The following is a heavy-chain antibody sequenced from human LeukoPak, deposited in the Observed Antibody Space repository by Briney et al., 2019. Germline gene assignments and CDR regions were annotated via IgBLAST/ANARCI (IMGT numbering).Heavy chain of an antibody. V-gene: IGHV1-69*01. Sequence: SVKVSCKASGGTFSSYAISWVRQAPGQGLEWMGGIIPIFGTANYAQKFQGRVTITADESTSTAYMELSSLRSEDTAAYYCARAELLWFGELSRTGYYFDYWGQGTLVTVSS. J-gene: IGHJ4*02. D-gene: IGHD3-10*01. CDR2: IIPIFGTA. CDR1: GGTFSSYA. CDR3: ARAELLWFGELSRTGYYFDY.